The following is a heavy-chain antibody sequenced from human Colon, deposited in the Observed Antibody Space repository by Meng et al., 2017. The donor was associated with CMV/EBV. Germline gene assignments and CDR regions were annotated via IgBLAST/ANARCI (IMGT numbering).Heavy chain of an antibody. Sequence: GESLKISCAVSGMTLSSYWMTWVRQAPGKGLEWVANIKQDGSEIYYVDSVKGRFTISRDNSKNMLYLQMNSLRAEDTAVYYCAKSSNSFEEYFQHWGQGTLVTVSS. V-gene: IGHV3-7*03. J-gene: IGHJ1*01. CDR3: AKSSNSFEEYFQH. CDR2: IKQDGSEI. D-gene: IGHD4-23*01. CDR1: GMTLSSYW.